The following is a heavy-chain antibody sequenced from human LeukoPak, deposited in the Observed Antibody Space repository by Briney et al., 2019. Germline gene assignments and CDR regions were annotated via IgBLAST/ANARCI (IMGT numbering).Heavy chain of an antibody. V-gene: IGHV7-4-1*02. CDR2: INTNTGNP. Sequence: ASVKVSCKASGYTFTSYTINWVRQAPGQGLEWMGWINTNTGNPTYAQGFTGRFVFSLDTSISTAYLQINSLKAEDTALYYCTSAVVTAIDYWGQGTLVTVSS. CDR1: GYTFTSYT. CDR3: TSAVVTAIDY. J-gene: IGHJ4*02. D-gene: IGHD2-21*02.